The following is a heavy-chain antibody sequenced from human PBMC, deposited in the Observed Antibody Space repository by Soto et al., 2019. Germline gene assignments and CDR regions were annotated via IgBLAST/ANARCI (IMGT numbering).Heavy chain of an antibody. CDR1: GFTFSTYW. CDR3: ATVATHSYNWVDP. J-gene: IGHJ5*02. Sequence: EAHLVESGGGLVQPGGSLRLSCAASGFTFSTYWMHWVRQAPGKGLVWVSRINADGTTTTYADSVKGRFTISRDNAKNTLYLQMNSLRAEDTAVYFCATVATHSYNWVDPWGQGTLVTISS. D-gene: IGHD3-3*02. CDR2: INADGTTT. V-gene: IGHV3-74*01.